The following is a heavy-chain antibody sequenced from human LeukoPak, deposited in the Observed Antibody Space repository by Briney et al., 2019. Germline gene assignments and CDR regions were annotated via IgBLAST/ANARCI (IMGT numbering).Heavy chain of an antibody. CDR2: IYHSGST. CDR3: AREIAAACIGY. J-gene: IGHJ4*02. CDR1: GYSISSGYY. V-gene: IGHV4-38-2*02. D-gene: IGHD6-13*01. Sequence: PSETLSLTCTVSGYSISSGYYWGWIRQPPGKGLEWIGSIYHSGSTYYNPSLKSRVTTSVDTSKNQFSLKLSSVTAADTAVYYCAREIAAACIGYWGQGTLVTVSS.